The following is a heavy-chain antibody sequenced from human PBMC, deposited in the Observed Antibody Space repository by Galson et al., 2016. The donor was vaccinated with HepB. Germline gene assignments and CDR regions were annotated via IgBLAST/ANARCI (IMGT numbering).Heavy chain of an antibody. D-gene: IGHD6-13*01. CDR1: GFTFGDYA. J-gene: IGHJ3*02. CDR2: INHSGGT. V-gene: IGHV4-34*01. Sequence: LRLSCAASGFTFGDYAMSWIRQPPGKGLDWIGEINHSGGTNHNPSLKSRVTISVDTSKNQFSLKLKSVNAADTAVYYCARGSSNWPAGAFDIWGPGTVLSVSS. CDR3: ARGSSNWPAGAFDI.